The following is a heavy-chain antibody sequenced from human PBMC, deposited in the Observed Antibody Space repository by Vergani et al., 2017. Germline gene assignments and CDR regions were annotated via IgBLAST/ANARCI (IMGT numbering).Heavy chain of an antibody. Sequence: EVQLLESGGGSVQPGESLRLSCVASGFRFREHGMNWVRQAPGKGLEWVSAISGSGGSTYYADSVKGRFTISRDNSKNTLYLQMNSLRAEDTAVYYCAKDPASGYWGQGTLVTVSS. CDR3: AKDPASGY. CDR1: GFRFREHG. V-gene: IGHV3-23*01. CDR2: ISGSGGST. D-gene: IGHD3-10*01. J-gene: IGHJ4*02.